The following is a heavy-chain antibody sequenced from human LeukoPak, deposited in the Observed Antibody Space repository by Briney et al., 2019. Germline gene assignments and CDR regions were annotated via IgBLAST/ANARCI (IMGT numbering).Heavy chain of an antibody. CDR2: ISGSGGST. CDR1: GFTFSSYA. Sequence: PGGSLRLSCAASGFTFSSYAMSWVRQAPGKGLEWVSAISGSGGSTYYADSVKGRFTISRDNSRNTLYLQMNSLRADDTAVYYCAKDLDYTTYGYYSDYWGQGTLVTVSS. V-gene: IGHV3-23*01. J-gene: IGHJ4*02. D-gene: IGHD4-11*01. CDR3: AKDLDYTTYGYYSDY.